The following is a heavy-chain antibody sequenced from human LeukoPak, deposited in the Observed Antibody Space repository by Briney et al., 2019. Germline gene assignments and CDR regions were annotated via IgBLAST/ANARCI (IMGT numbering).Heavy chain of an antibody. D-gene: IGHD6-13*01. CDR2: IYSGGST. CDR3: AKDRIAAAGQFDP. Sequence: GGSLRLSCAASGFTVSSNYMSWVRQAPGKGLEWVSVIYSGGSTYYADSVKGRFTISRDNSKNTLYLQMNSLRAEDTAVYYCAKDRIAAAGQFDPWGQGTLVTVSS. J-gene: IGHJ5*02. V-gene: IGHV3-66*01. CDR1: GFTVSSNY.